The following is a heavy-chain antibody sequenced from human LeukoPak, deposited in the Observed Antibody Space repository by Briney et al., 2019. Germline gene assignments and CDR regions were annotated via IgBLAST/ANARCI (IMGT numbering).Heavy chain of an antibody. D-gene: IGHD3-9*01. Sequence: GGSLRLSCAASGFTFSSYAMSWVRQTPGKGLEWVSATIGGGDDTYHADSVKGRFTISRDNSRNTLYMQMNSLRAEDTAVYYCAKDLNYDILTIVDYWGQGTLVTVSS. CDR2: TIGGGDDT. J-gene: IGHJ4*02. CDR1: GFTFSSYA. V-gene: IGHV3-23*01. CDR3: AKDLNYDILTIVDY.